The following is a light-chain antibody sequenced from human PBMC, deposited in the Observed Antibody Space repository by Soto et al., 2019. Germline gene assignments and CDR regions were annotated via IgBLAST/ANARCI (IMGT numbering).Light chain of an antibody. V-gene: IGKV3-15*01. J-gene: IGKJ3*01. CDR2: GAS. CDR1: QSVSSN. CDR3: QQYNTWPSFT. Sequence: DIVMTQSPATLSVSPGERATLSCRASQSVSSNLAWYQQRPGQAPRLLVYGASTRATGIPARFSGSGSGTEFILTISSLQSEDFALYYCQQYNTWPSFTFGPGTKVDIK.